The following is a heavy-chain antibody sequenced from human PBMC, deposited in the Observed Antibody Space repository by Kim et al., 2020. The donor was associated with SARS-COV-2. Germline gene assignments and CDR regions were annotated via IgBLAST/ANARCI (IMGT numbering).Heavy chain of an antibody. CDR3: ARHGYCDGGKCSLKDFDR. V-gene: IGHV4-39*01. CDR2: IYYSGST. D-gene: IGHD2-15*01. J-gene: IGHJ4*02. Sequence: SETLSLTCTVSGGSINNNNFYWGWIRQPPGKGLEWIGSIYYSGSTHYNPSLESRVTLSVDTSKGQFSLKLSSLTAADTAVYYCARHGYCDGGKCSLKDFDRWGQGALVTVPS. CDR1: GGSINNNNFY.